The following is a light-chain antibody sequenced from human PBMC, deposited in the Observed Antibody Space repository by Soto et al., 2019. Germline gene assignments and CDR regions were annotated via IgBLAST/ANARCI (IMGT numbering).Light chain of an antibody. Sequence: QSALTQPASVSGSPGQSITIFCTGTSSDVGTYNLVTWYQQHPGKVPKLILYEGNKRPSGVSDRFSASKSGNTASLTISGLQAEDEADYYCCSYAPSRTLLFGGGTKVTVL. CDR2: EGN. CDR3: CSYAPSRTLL. J-gene: IGLJ3*02. CDR1: SSDVGTYNL. V-gene: IGLV2-23*01.